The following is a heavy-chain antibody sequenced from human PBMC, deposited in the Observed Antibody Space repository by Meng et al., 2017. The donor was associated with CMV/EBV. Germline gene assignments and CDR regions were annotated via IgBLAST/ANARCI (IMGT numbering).Heavy chain of an antibody. CDR3: AKRSQWLLGLYYYYGLDV. D-gene: IGHD6-19*01. J-gene: IGHJ6*02. CDR1: GFTFSSYS. V-gene: IGHV3-48*04. CDR2: ISSSSSTI. Sequence: GGSLRLSCAASGFTFSSYSMNWVRQAPGKGLEWVSYISSSSSTIYYADSVKGRFTISRDNAKNSLYLQMNSLRAEDTALYYCAKRSQWLLGLYYYYGLDVWGQGTTVTVSS.